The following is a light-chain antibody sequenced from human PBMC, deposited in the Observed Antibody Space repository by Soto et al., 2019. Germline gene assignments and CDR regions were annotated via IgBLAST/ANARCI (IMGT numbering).Light chain of an antibody. J-gene: IGKJ4*01. CDR3: QQLNSYPLT. Sequence: DMQLTQSPSFLSASVGDRVTSTCRASHGISSYLAWYQQKPGKAPKLLIYAASTLQSGVPSRFSGSGSGTEFTLTISSLQPEDFATYYCQQLNSYPLTFGGGTKVEIK. V-gene: IGKV1-9*01. CDR2: AAS. CDR1: HGISSY.